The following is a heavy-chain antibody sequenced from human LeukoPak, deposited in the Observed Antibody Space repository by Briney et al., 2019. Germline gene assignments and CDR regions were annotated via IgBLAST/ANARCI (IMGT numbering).Heavy chain of an antibody. CDR3: ARGVQLWSNSDPHFGY. CDR1: GGSISSGGYY. CDR2: IYYSGST. Sequence: PSETLSLTCTVSGGSISSGGYYWSWIRQHPGKGLEWIGYIYYSGSTYYNPSLKSRVTISVDTSKNQFSLKLSSVTAADTAVYYCARGVQLWSNSDPHFGYWGQGTLVTVSS. V-gene: IGHV4-31*03. J-gene: IGHJ4*02. D-gene: IGHD5-18*01.